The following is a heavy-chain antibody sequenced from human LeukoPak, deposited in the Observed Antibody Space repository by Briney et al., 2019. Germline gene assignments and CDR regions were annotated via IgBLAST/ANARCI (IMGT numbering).Heavy chain of an antibody. CDR3: AKERASGNYWGYFDS. CDR2: ITGSGDGT. Sequence: GGSLRLSCAVSGFTFTSYAMSWVRQPPGKGLEWVSAITGSGDGTYSAGSVKGRFTISRDDSKNTLYLQMSSLRAEDTAVYYCAKERASGNYWGYFDSWGQGTLVTVSP. J-gene: IGHJ4*02. D-gene: IGHD3-10*01. CDR1: GFTFTSYA. V-gene: IGHV3-23*01.